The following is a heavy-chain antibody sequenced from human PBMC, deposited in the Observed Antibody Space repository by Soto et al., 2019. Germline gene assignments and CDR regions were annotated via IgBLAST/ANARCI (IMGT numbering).Heavy chain of an antibody. D-gene: IGHD3-10*01. CDR2: ISGYNGNT. CDR1: GYTFTSYG. Sequence: QVQLVQSGAEVKKPGASVKVSCKASGYTFTSYGVSWVRQAPGQGLEWMGWISGYNGNTNYAQKLQGRVTMTTDTSTSTDYMELRSLRSDDTAVYYCARAGKYYYGSGSHYYYGMDVWGQGITVTVSS. J-gene: IGHJ6*02. V-gene: IGHV1-18*04. CDR3: ARAGKYYYGSGSHYYYGMDV.